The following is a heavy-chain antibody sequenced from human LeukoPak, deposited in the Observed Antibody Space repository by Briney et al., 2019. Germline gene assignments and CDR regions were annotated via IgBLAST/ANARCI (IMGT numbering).Heavy chain of an antibody. CDR2: IYYSGST. J-gene: IGHJ6*02. Sequence: SETLSLTCTVSGGSISSYYWSWIRQPPGKGLEWIGYIYYSGSTNYNPSLKGRVTILVDTSKNQFSLKLSSVTAADAAVYYCARQDNGLHYYGMDVWGQGTTVTVSS. D-gene: IGHD4/OR15-4a*01. V-gene: IGHV4-59*08. CDR3: ARQDNGLHYYGMDV. CDR1: GGSISSYY.